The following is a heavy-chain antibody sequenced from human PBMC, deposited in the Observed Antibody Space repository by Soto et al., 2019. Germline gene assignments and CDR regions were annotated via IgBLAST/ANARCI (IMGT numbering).Heavy chain of an antibody. J-gene: IGHJ6*02. CDR3: ASSYSNYALIDYYYYGMDV. CDR1: GYTFTSYA. CDR2: INAGNGNT. D-gene: IGHD4-4*01. V-gene: IGHV1-3*01. Sequence: VQLVESGAEVKKPGASVKVSCKAYGYTFTSYAMHWVRQAPGQRLEWMGWINAGNGNTKYSQKFQGRVTITRDTSASTAYMELSSLRSEDTTVYYCASSYSNYALIDYYYYGMDVWGQGTTVTVSS.